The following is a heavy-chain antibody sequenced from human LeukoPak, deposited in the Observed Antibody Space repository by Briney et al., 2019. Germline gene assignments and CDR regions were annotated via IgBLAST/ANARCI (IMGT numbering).Heavy chain of an antibody. CDR3: ARDLAVKGYFDY. J-gene: IGHJ4*02. Sequence: GGSLRLSCAASGFTFGTYWMSWVRQAPGKGLEWVANIKPDGGEKYYVDSVKGRFTISRDNAKNSLYLQMNSLRAEDTAVYYCARDLAVKGYFDYWGQGTLVTVSS. CDR2: IKPDGGEK. CDR1: GFTFGTYW. D-gene: IGHD6-19*01. V-gene: IGHV3-7*01.